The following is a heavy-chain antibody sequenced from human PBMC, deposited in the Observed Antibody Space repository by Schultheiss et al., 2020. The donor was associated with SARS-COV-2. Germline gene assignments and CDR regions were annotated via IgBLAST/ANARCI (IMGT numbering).Heavy chain of an antibody. CDR3: ARRKPVRGAATYFDL. V-gene: IGHV4-4*07. CDR2: IYTSGST. D-gene: IGHD3-10*02. Sequence: SETLSLTCTVSGGSISSYYWSWIRQPPGKGLEWIGRIYTSGSTNYNPSLKSRVTISVDTSKNQFSLKLSSVTAADTAVYYCARRKPVRGAATYFDLWGRGTLVTVSS. CDR1: GGSISSYY. J-gene: IGHJ2*01.